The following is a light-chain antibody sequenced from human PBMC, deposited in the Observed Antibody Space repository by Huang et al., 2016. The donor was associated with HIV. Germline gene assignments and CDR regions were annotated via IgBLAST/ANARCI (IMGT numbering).Light chain of an antibody. CDR2: WAS. J-gene: IGKJ3*01. V-gene: IGKV4-1*01. CDR3: QQYFNPPVT. Sequence: DIVMTQSPDSLALSLGERATINCKSSQSVLSGNNKNYLAWIQQKSGKPPKLLIYWASTRESGVPDRFSGSGSRTDFTLTINNLQPEDVAVYYCQQYFNPPVTFGPGTKVHVK. CDR1: QSVLSGNNKNY.